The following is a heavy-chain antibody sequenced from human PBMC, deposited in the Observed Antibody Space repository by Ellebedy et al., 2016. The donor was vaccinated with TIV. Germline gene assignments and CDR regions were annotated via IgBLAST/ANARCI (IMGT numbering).Heavy chain of an antibody. CDR1: GFTFGSYS. D-gene: IGHD2-15*01. CDR2: VSSDGSGE. J-gene: IGHJ4*02. V-gene: IGHV3-30*04. Sequence: GESLKISCAASGFTFGSYSMHWVRQAPGKGLEWVAEVSSDGSGERYTDSVKGRFTISRDNSKNTLSLQMSSLRAEDTAVYYCMAHSDFDCWGQGTLVIVSS. CDR3: MAHSDFDC.